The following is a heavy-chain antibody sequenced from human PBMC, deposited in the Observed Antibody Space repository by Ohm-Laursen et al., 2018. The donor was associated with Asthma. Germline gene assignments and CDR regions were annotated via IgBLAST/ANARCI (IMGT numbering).Heavy chain of an antibody. V-gene: IGHV3-11*06. J-gene: IGHJ4*02. D-gene: IGHD5-24*01. CDR1: GFTFSDYY. CDR3: ARGNLEGLQ. Sequence: SLRLSCSASGFTFSDYYMSWIRQAPGKGLQWVASISTASTFIYYADSVKGRFTISRDDAKNTLYLQMNSLRADDTAVYYCARGNLEGLQWGQGTLVTVSS. CDR2: ISTASTFI.